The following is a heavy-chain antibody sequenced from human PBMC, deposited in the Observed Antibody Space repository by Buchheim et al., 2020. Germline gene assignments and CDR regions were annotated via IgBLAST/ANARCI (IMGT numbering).Heavy chain of an antibody. Sequence: EVQLVESGGGLVQPGGSLRLSCAASGFTFSSYSMNWVRQAPGKGLEWVSYISSSSSTIYYADFVKGRFTISRDNAKNSLYLQMNSLRAEDTAVYYCARDYSSSWYESEYYFDYWGQGTL. CDR1: GFTFSSYS. J-gene: IGHJ4*02. CDR2: ISSSSSTI. CDR3: ARDYSSSWYESEYYFDY. V-gene: IGHV3-48*01. D-gene: IGHD6-13*01.